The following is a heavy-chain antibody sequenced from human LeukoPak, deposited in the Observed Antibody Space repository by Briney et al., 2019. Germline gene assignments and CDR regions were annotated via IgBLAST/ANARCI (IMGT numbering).Heavy chain of an antibody. Sequence: SETLSLTCTVSGGSISSSNYYWGWIRQPPGKGLEWIGSIYYSGRTYYNPSLKSRVTISVDTSKNQFSLKLSSVTAADTAVYYCARSSGYSSSWYRYWGQGTLVTVSS. CDR1: GGSISSSNYY. D-gene: IGHD6-13*01. V-gene: IGHV4-39*07. CDR3: ARSSGYSSSWYRY. CDR2: IYYSGRT. J-gene: IGHJ4*02.